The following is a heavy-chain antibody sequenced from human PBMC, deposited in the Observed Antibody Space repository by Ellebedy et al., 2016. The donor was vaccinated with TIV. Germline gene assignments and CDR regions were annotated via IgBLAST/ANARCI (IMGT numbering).Heavy chain of an antibody. V-gene: IGHV1-69*04. CDR2: IIPILDIT. CDR3: ARAPPPRGDRSADAFDI. CDR1: GCTFSSYS. J-gene: IGHJ3*02. D-gene: IGHD7-27*01. Sequence: AASVKVSCKASGCTFSSYSIHWVRQAPGQGLEWMGRIIPILDITNYAQNFQGRVTITADKSTSTAYMELSSLRSEDTAVYYCARAPPPRGDRSADAFDIWGQGTMVTVSS.